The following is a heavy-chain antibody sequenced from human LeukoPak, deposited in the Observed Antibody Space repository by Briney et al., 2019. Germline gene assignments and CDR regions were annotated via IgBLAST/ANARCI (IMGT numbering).Heavy chain of an antibody. CDR1: GGSISSRSYY. J-gene: IGHJ5*02. Sequence: SETLSLTCIVSGGSISSRSYYWGWIRQSPGKGLEWIGTIYYSGSTYYNPSLKSRVTISVDTSKNQFSLKLSSVTAADTAVYYCARESNYHGSGTGWFDPWGQGTLVTVSS. D-gene: IGHD3-10*01. CDR3: ARESNYHGSGTGWFDP. CDR2: IYYSGST. V-gene: IGHV4-39*07.